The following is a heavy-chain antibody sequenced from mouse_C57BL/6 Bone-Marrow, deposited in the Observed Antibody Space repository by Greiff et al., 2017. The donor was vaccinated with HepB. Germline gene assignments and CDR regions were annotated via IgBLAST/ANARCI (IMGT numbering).Heavy chain of an antibody. J-gene: IGHJ3*01. Sequence: QVQLQQPGAELVMPGASVKLSCKASGYTFTSYWMHWVKQRPGQGLEWIGEIDPSDSYTNYNQKFKGKSTLTVDKSSSTAYMQLSSLTSEDSAVYYCASLYRGFAYWGQGTLVTVSA. V-gene: IGHV1-69*01. D-gene: IGHD1-1*01. CDR1: GYTFTSYW. CDR2: IDPSDSYT. CDR3: ASLYRGFAY.